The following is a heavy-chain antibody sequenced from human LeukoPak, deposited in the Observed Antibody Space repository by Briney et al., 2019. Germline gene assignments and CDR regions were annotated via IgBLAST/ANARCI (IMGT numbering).Heavy chain of an antibody. V-gene: IGHV4-34*01. CDR1: GGSFSGYY. D-gene: IGHD2-15*01. Sequence: SETLSLTCAVYGGSFSGYYWSWIRQPPGKGLEWIGEINHSGSTNYNPSLKSRVTISVDTSKNQFSLKLSSVTAADTAVYYCARGPSIYCSERGARLCGYFQHWGQGTLVTVSS. J-gene: IGHJ1*01. CDR3: ARGPSIYCSERGARLCGYFQH. CDR2: INHSGST.